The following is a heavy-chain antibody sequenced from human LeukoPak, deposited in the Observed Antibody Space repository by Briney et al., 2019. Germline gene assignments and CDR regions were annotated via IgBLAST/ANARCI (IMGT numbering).Heavy chain of an antibody. CDR2: ISRSGGST. V-gene: IGHV3-23*01. J-gene: IGHJ4*02. CDR3: AKSPLMITFGGVIVSSDGYFDY. D-gene: IGHD3-16*02. CDR1: GFTFSSYG. Sequence: GGSLRLSCAASGFTFSSYGMSWVRQAPGKGLEWVSAISRSGGSTYYADSVKGRFTISRDNSKNTLYLQMNSLRAEDTAVYYCAKSPLMITFGGVIVSSDGYFDYWGQGTLVTVSS.